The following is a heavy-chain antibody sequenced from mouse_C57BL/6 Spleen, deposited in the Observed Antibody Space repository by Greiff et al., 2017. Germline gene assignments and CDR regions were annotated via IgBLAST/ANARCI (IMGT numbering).Heavy chain of an antibody. CDR1: GYTFTSYW. CDR3: ASTVVDYYAMDY. J-gene: IGHJ4*01. V-gene: IGHV1-59*01. CDR2: IDPSDSYT. D-gene: IGHD1-1*01. Sequence: QVQLQQPGAELVRPGTSVKLSCKASGYTFTSYWMHWVKQRPGQGLEWIGVIDPSDSYTNYNQKFKGKATLTVDTSSSTAYMQLRSLTSEDSAVYYCASTVVDYYAMDYWGQGTSVTVSS.